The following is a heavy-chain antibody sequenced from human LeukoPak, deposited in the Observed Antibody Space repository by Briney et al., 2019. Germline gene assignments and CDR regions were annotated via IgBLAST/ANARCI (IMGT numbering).Heavy chain of an antibody. CDR1: GFTVSSYY. D-gene: IGHD1-1*01. CDR2: ISGSGGST. Sequence: PGGSLRLSCAASGFTVSSYYMTWVRQAPGKGLEWVSAISGSGGSTYYADSVKGRFTISRDNSKNTLYLQMNSLRAEDTAVYYCAKSMERRFQDYYYGMDVWGQGTTVTVSS. V-gene: IGHV3-23*01. J-gene: IGHJ6*02. CDR3: AKSMERRFQDYYYGMDV.